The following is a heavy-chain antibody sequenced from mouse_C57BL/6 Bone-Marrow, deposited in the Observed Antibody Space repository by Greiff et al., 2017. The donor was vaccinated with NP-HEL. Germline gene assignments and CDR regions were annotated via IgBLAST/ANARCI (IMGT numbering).Heavy chain of an antibody. J-gene: IGHJ1*03. CDR1: GFTFSSYG. CDR3: ARHRGFWYFDV. V-gene: IGHV5-6*02. Sequence: EVKLVESGGDLVKPGGSLKLSCAASGFTFSSYGMSWVRQTPDKRLEWVATISSGGSYTYYPDSVKGRFTISRDNAKNTLYLQMSRLKSEDTAMYYCARHRGFWYFDVWGTGTTVTVSS. D-gene: IGHD2-14*01. CDR2: ISSGGSYT.